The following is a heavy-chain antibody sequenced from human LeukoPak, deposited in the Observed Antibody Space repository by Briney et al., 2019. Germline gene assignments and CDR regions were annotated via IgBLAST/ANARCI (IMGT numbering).Heavy chain of an antibody. CDR3: ASGQYSSGWYLGNYYYGMDV. V-gene: IGHV1-3*01. D-gene: IGHD6-19*01. CDR2: INAGSGNT. CDR1: GYTFSSYA. J-gene: IGHJ6*04. Sequence: ASVKVSCKASGYTFSSYAMHWVRQAPGQRLEWMGWINAGSGNTKYSLKFQGRVTITRDTSASTAYMELSSLRSEDTAVYYCASGQYSSGWYLGNYYYGMDVWGKETTVTVSS.